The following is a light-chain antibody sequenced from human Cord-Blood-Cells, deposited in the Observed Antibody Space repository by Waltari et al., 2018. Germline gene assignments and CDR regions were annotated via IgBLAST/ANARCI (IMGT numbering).Light chain of an antibody. CDR1: QSISSY. J-gene: IGKJ2*01. V-gene: IGKV1-39*01. Sequence: DIQMTQSPSSLSASVGASVTLPCRASQSISSYLNWYKQKPGKAPKLLIYAASSLQSGVPTRVSGSGAGTDFTLTIISLQPEGFATYYGQQGYSTPPYTFGQGAKVEIK. CDR3: QQGYSTPPYT. CDR2: AAS.